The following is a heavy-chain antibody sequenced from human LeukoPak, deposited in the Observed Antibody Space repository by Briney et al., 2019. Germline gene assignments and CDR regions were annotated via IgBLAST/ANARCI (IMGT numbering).Heavy chain of an antibody. V-gene: IGHV3-23*01. CDR1: GFTFSNYV. CDR3: ATSPFHYGSGSQYYFDY. Sequence: GSLRLSCAASGFTFSNYVVNWGRQALGGGVGWVSSVSGGGGTTYYADSVKGRFTISRDNSKSTVFLQMNSLRAEDTAVYYCATSPFHYGSGSQYYFDYWGQGTLVTVSS. D-gene: IGHD3-10*01. J-gene: IGHJ4*02. CDR2: VSGGGGTT.